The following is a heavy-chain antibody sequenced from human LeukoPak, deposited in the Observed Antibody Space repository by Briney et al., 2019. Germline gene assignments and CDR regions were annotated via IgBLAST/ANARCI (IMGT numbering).Heavy chain of an antibody. V-gene: IGHV3-66*01. CDR2: IYSGGST. CDR1: GFTVSSNY. CDR3: ARELYYYESSGYLSSYYFDH. D-gene: IGHD3-22*01. Sequence: GGSLRLSCAASGFTVSSNYMSWVRQAPGKGLEWVSVIYSGGSTYYADSVKGRFTISRDNSKNTLYLQMHSLRAEDTAVYYCARELYYYESSGYLSSYYFDHWGQGTLVTVSS. J-gene: IGHJ4*02.